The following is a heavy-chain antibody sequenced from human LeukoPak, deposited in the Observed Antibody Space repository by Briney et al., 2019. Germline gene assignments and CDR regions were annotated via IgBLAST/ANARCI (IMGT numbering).Heavy chain of an antibody. Sequence: PGGSLRLSCPASGFTFSSNAMSWVRQAPGKGLEWVSGISGGGGHTYYADSVKGRFTISRDNSKNTLFLQMNNLRADDTAVYYCAKDRLRVDYWGRGTLVTVSS. V-gene: IGHV3-23*01. CDR3: AKDRLRVDY. J-gene: IGHJ4*02. D-gene: IGHD6-6*01. CDR1: GFTFSSNA. CDR2: ISGGGGHT.